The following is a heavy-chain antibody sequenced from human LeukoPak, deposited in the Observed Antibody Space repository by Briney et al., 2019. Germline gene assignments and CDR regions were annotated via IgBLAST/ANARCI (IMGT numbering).Heavy chain of an antibody. V-gene: IGHV1-46*01. J-gene: IGHJ4*02. CDR2: INPSGGST. CDR1: GYTFTNYY. D-gene: IGHD1-20*01. Sequence: ASVKVSCKASGYTFTNYYIHWVRQAPGQGFEWMGVINPSGGSTSYTQEFQGRATMTRDTSTSTVYMELSSLRSEDTAVYYCARSITGTTFDYWGQGTLVAVSS. CDR3: ARSITGTTFDY.